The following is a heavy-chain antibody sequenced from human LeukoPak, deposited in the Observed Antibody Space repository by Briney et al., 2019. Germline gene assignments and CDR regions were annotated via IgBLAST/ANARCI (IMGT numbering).Heavy chain of an antibody. V-gene: IGHV3-23*01. J-gene: IGHJ4*02. D-gene: IGHD3-10*01. CDR1: GFTFTSYT. CDR2: ISHTSEYT. Sequence: QPGGSLRLSCAASGFTFTSYTMSWVRQAPGKGLEWVPAISHTSEYTYHADSVKGRFTISRDNSKNTLYLQMNSLRAEDTAMYYCAKGSSAGRPYYFDYWGQGTLVTVSS. CDR3: AKGSSAGRPYYFDY.